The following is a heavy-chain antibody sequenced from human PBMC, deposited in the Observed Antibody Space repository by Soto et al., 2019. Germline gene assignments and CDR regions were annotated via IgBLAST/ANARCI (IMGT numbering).Heavy chain of an antibody. CDR2: IIPMFGTA. Sequence: QVQLVQSGAEVKKPESSVKVSCKAPGGTFSTYAISWVRQAPGQGLEWMGGIIPMFGTANYAQRFQDRVTITADHSTNTVYMELSSLRSEDTAVYFCASGIQLWLRRINNGYSGWGQGTLVTVSS. V-gene: IGHV1-69*12. D-gene: IGHD5-18*01. J-gene: IGHJ4*02. CDR1: GGTFSTYA. CDR3: ASGIQLWLRRINNGYSG.